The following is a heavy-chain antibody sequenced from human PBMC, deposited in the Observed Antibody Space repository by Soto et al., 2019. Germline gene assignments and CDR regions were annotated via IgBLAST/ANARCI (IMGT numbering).Heavy chain of an antibody. D-gene: IGHD1-26*01. CDR1: GDSVSSNSAG. Sequence: QTLSLTCAITGDSVSSNSAGWSWVRQSPSRGLEWLGRTYYRSKWYYEYAVSVRGRITINPDTSKNQYALQLNSVTPEDTAVYFCARGEQYSGRIFDYWGQGTLVTVSS. CDR2: TYYRSKWYY. V-gene: IGHV6-1*01. J-gene: IGHJ4*01. CDR3: ARGEQYSGRIFDY.